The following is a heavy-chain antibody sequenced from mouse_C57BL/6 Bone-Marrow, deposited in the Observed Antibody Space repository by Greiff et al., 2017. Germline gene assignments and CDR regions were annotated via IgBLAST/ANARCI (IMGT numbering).Heavy chain of an antibody. CDR1: GYTFTDYE. D-gene: IGHD1-1*01. V-gene: IGHV1-15*01. CDR2: IDPETGGT. J-gene: IGHJ2*01. CDR3: TRDYGSSYFDY. Sequence: LRESGAELVRPGASVTLSCKASGYTFTDYEMHWVKQTPVHGLEWIGAIDPETGGTAYNQKFKGKAILTADKSSSTAYMELRSLTSEDSAVYYCTRDYGSSYFDYWGQGTTLTVSS.